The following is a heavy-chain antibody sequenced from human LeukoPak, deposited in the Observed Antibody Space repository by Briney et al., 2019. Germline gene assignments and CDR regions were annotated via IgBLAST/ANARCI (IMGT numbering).Heavy chain of an antibody. J-gene: IGHJ4*02. Sequence: GGSLRLSCAASGFTFSSYAMSWVRQAPGKGLEWVSAISGGGGSTYYAASVKGRFTISRDNSKNTLYLQMNSLRAEDTAVYYCAKEVVAGAVPLRYFDYWGQGTLVTVSS. CDR2: ISGGGGST. V-gene: IGHV3-23*01. CDR3: AKEVVAGAVPLRYFDY. CDR1: GFTFSSYA. D-gene: IGHD6-19*01.